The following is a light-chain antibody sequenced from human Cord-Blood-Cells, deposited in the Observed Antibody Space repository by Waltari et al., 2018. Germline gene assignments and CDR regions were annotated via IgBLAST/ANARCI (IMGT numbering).Light chain of an antibody. CDR2: GAS. J-gene: IGKJ1*01. Sequence: EIVLTQSPGTLSLSPGERATLSCRASQSVSSSYLAWYQQKPRQAPRLLIYGASSKATGIPDRFSGSGSGTDFTLTISRLEPEDFATYYCQQSYSTPRTFGQGTKVEIK. CDR3: QQSYSTPRT. CDR1: QSVSSSY. V-gene: IGKV3-20*01.